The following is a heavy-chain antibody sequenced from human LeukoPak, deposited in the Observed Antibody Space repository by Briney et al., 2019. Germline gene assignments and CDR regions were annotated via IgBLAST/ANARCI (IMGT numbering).Heavy chain of an antibody. CDR3: AKPRDIDSWAFDV. CDR2: ISSSGSII. V-gene: IGHV3-48*03. Sequence: PGGSLRLSCAASGFTFSSYEINWVRQAPGKGLEWVSHISSSGSIIYYADSVKGRFTISRDNPKNSLYLQMNSLRTEDTAVFYCAKPRDIDSWAFDVWGQGTMVTVSS. CDR1: GFTFSSYE. J-gene: IGHJ3*01. D-gene: IGHD2-15*01.